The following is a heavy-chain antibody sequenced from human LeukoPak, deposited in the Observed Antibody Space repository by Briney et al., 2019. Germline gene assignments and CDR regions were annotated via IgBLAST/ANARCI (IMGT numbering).Heavy chain of an antibody. V-gene: IGHV1-2*04. J-gene: IGHJ6*04. CDR3: ARKSLGSGGMDV. CDR2: INPNSGGT. D-gene: IGHD1-14*01. Sequence: GASVKVSCKASGYTFTGYYMHWVRQAPGQGLEWMGWINPNSGGTNYAQRFQGWVTMTRDTSISTAYVELSRLRSDDTAVYYCARKSLGSGGMDVWGKGTTVTVSS. CDR1: GYTFTGYY.